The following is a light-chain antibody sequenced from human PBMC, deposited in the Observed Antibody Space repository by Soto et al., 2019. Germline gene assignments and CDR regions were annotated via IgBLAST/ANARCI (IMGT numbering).Light chain of an antibody. V-gene: IGKV1-39*01. Sequence: DIQMTQSPSSLSASVGDRVTITCRASQSISGYLNWYQQKPGKAPKLLIYFASSLQSGVPSRFSGSGSGTDFTLTISSLQPEDFATYYCQQNYNTPQYTFGQGTKLEIK. J-gene: IGKJ2*01. CDR1: QSISGY. CDR3: QQNYNTPQYT. CDR2: FAS.